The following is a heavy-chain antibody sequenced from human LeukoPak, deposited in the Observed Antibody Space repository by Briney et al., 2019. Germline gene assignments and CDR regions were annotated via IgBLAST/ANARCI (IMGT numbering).Heavy chain of an antibody. CDR3: TRGRLNAAGWYFDL. CDR1: GFTITDNY. Sequence: QPGGSLRLSCAASGFTITDNYMTWVRQAPTEGLQWVSGIFAGGVPSYAASVKDRFIISKDNSKNTLYLQMNNLRADDTAVYYCTRGRLNAAGWYFDLWGRGALVTVSS. V-gene: IGHV3-53*01. D-gene: IGHD3-16*01. J-gene: IGHJ2*01. CDR2: IFAGGVP.